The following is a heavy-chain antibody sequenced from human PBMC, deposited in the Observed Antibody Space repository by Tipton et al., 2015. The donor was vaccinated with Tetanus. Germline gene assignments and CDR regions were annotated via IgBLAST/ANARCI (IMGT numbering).Heavy chain of an antibody. CDR1: GDSVSSNSAA. D-gene: IGHD2-21*01. J-gene: IGHJ5*02. CDR2: TYYRSKWYN. CDR3: ARKYVEVRGNYNWFDP. V-gene: IGHV6-1*01. Sequence: GLVKPSQTLPLTCAISGDSVSSNSAAWNWIRQSPSRGLEWLGRTYYRSKWYNDYAVSVKSRITINPDTSKNQFSLQLNSVTPEDTAVYYCARKYVEVRGNYNWFDPWGQGTLVTVSS.